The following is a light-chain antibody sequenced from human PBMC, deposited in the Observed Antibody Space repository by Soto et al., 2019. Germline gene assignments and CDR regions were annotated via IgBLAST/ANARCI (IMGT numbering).Light chain of an antibody. Sequence: QSVLTQPASVSGSPGQSITISCSGTMRDVGAYNLVSWYQQHPGTAPKLIIYEVRNRPCGISSRFSGSRSGNTASLTISGLQPEDEGDYYCSAYTARSTLVFGGGTKLTVL. CDR3: SAYTARSTLV. CDR1: MRDVGAYNL. CDR2: EVR. J-gene: IGLJ3*02. V-gene: IGLV2-14*01.